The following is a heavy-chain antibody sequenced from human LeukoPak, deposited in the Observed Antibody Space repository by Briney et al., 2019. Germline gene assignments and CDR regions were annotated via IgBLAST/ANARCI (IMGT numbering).Heavy chain of an antibody. CDR3: ARERDIVVVTAIPWYFDL. V-gene: IGHV1-2*02. D-gene: IGHD2-21*02. CDR1: GYTFTVYY. CDR2: INPNSGGT. J-gene: IGHJ2*01. Sequence: ASVKVSCKASGYTFTVYYMHWVRQAPGQGLEWMGWINPNSGGTNYAQKFQGRVTMTRDTSISTAYMELSRLRSDDTAVYYCARERDIVVVTAIPWYFDLWGRGTLVTVSS.